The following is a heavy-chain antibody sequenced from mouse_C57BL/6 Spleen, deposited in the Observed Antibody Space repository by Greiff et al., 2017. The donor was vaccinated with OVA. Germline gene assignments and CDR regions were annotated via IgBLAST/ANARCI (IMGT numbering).Heavy chain of an antibody. Sequence: EVNVVESGEGLVKPGGSLKLSCAASGFTFSSYAMSWVRQTPEKRLEWVAYISSGGDYIYYADTVKGRFTISRDNARNTLYLQMSSLKSEDTAMYYCTRIYNGYAMDYWGQGTSVTVSS. D-gene: IGHD2-1*01. CDR1: GFTFSSYA. CDR2: ISSGGDYI. CDR3: TRIYNGYAMDY. J-gene: IGHJ4*01. V-gene: IGHV5-9-1*02.